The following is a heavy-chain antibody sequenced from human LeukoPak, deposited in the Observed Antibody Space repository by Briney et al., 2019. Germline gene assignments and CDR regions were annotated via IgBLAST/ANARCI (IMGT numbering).Heavy chain of an antibody. Sequence: GGSLRLSCAASGFTFNNHAMSWVRQSPGKGLEWVSAISYSGDTTYYADSVKGRFTFSRDNSNNTLYLRMNSLRAEDTAIYYCTKDRLVNDYWGQGTLVTVSS. J-gene: IGHJ4*02. CDR2: ISYSGDTT. CDR3: TKDRLVNDY. CDR1: GFTFNNHA. D-gene: IGHD6-19*01. V-gene: IGHV3-23*01.